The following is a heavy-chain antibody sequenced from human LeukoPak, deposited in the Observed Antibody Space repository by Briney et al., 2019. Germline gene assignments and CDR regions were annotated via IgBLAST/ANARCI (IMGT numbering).Heavy chain of an antibody. D-gene: IGHD3-3*01. CDR1: GGSISSFY. V-gene: IGHV4-59*01. CDR3: ARTYYDFWSGYSDYYYYYMDV. CDR2: IFYSGST. Sequence: SETLSLTCTVSGGSISSFYWSWIRQPPGKGLEWIGYIFYSGSTNYNPSLKSRVTISVDTSKNQFSLKLSSVTAADTAVYYCARTYYDFWSGYSDYYYYYMDVWGKGTTVTVSS. J-gene: IGHJ6*03.